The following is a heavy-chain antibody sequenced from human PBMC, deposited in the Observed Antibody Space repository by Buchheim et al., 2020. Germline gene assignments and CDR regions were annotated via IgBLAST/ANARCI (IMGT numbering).Heavy chain of an antibody. CDR2: IWYDGSNK. V-gene: IGHV3-33*01. J-gene: IGHJ4*02. CDR3: ARDHLYSSGSFDY. Sequence: QVQLVESGGGVVQPGRSLRLSCAASGFTFSSYGMHWVRQAPGKGLEWVAVIWYDGSNKYYADSVKGRFTISRDNSKNTLYLQMNSPRAEDTAVYYCARDHLYSSGSFDYWGQGTL. D-gene: IGHD6-19*01. CDR1: GFTFSSYG.